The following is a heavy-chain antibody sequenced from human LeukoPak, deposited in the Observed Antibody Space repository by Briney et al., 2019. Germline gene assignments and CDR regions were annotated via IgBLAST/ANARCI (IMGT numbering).Heavy chain of an antibody. D-gene: IGHD5-24*01. CDR1: GFTFSTYS. J-gene: IGHJ4*02. CDR2: ISSSSSTI. Sequence: GGSLRLSCTASGFTFSTYSMNWVRQAPGKGLEWVSYISSSSSTIYYADSVKGRFTISRDNAKSSLYLQMNSLRDEDTAVYYCARASFQRWLQLGGDWGQGALVTVSS. CDR3: ARASFQRWLQLGGD. V-gene: IGHV3-48*02.